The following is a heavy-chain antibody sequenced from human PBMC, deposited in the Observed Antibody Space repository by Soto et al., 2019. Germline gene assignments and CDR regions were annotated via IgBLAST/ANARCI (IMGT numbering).Heavy chain of an antibody. CDR1: GFTFSSYA. V-gene: IGHV3-30-3*01. D-gene: IGHD3-22*01. CDR3: ARDYGYYYDSSGYTVQH. CDR2: ISYDGSNK. Sequence: GGSLRLSCAASGFTFSSYAMHWVRQAPGKGLEWVAVISYDGSNKYYADSVKGRFTISRDNSKNTLYLQMNSLRAEDTAVYYCARDYGYYYDSSGYTVQHWGQGTLVTVSS. J-gene: IGHJ1*01.